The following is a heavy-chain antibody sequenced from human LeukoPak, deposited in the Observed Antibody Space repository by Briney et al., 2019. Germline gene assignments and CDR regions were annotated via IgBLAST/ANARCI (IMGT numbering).Heavy chain of an antibody. CDR3: ARPRTGVYFDY. V-gene: IGHV4-34*01. D-gene: IGHD7-27*01. CDR1: GGSFSGYY. CDR2: INHSGST. J-gene: IGHJ4*02. Sequence: SETLSLTCAVYGGSFSGYYWSWVRQPPGKGLEWIGEINHSGSTNYNPSLKSRVTISVDTSKNQFSLKLSSVTAADTAVYYCARPRTGVYFDYWGQGTLVTVSS.